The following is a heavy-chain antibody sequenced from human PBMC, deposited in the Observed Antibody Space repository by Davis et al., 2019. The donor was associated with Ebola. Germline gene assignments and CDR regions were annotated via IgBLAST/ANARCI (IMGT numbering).Heavy chain of an antibody. V-gene: IGHV4-59*01. CDR2: IYYSGST. D-gene: IGHD6-6*01. CDR1: GASINSDY. Sequence: SETLSLTCTVSGASINSDYWNWIRQPPGKGLEWIGYIYYSGSTNYNPSLKSRVTISVDTSKNQFSLKLSSVTAADTAVYYCAREGQLGLDYWCQGTLVTVSS. CDR3: AREGQLGLDY. J-gene: IGHJ4*02.